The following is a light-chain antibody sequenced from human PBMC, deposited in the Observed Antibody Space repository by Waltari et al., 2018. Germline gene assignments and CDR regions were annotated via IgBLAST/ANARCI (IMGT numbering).Light chain of an antibody. J-gene: IGLJ3*02. CDR1: SGHTSNI. V-gene: IGLV4-69*01. CDR3: QTGGHGTWV. CDR2: VNSYGSH. Sequence: QLVLTQPHSASASLGASVRLTCTLASGHTSNIIAWHQQQPEKGPRDLMKVNSYGSHSKGDDIPDRFSGSGSGAERYLTISNVQSEDEADYYCQTGGHGTWVFGGGTKLTVL.